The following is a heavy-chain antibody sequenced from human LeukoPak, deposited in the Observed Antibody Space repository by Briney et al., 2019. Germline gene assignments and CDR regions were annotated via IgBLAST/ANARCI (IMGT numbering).Heavy chain of an antibody. Sequence: SETLSLTFTVSDDSISSSSYYWGWIRQPPGKGLEWIGNIHNTGSTHYNPSLKSRVTISVDTSKNQFSLKLSSVTAADTAVYYCARVSFGGYLDYWGRGTLVTVSS. CDR1: DDSISSSSYY. CDR2: IHNTGST. V-gene: IGHV4-39*07. D-gene: IGHD2-15*01. CDR3: ARVSFGGYLDY. J-gene: IGHJ4*02.